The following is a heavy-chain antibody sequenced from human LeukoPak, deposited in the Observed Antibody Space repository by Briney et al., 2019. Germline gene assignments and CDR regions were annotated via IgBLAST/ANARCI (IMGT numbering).Heavy chain of an antibody. D-gene: IGHD3-16*01. J-gene: IGHJ4*02. CDR2: IKHNGNVN. CDR1: GFTFSSYW. CDR3: VAGWGWLPDY. V-gene: IGHV3-7*03. Sequence: PGGSLRLSCAASGFTFSSYWMNWARQAPGKGLEWVASIKHNGNVNYYVDSVKGRFTISRDNAKNSLYLQMNSLSAEDMALYYCVAGWGWLPDYWGRGTLVTVSS.